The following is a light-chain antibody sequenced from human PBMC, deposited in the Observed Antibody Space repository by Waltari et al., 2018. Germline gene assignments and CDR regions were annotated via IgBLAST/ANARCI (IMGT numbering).Light chain of an antibody. CDR2: WAP. J-gene: IGKJ5*01. V-gene: IGKV4-1*01. CDR1: QSVLYSSNNKNY. Sequence: DIVMTQSPDSLAVSLGARATINCKSSQSVLYSSNNKNYLAWYQQKPGQPPKLLIYWAPTRESGVPDRFTGSGSGTDFTLTISSLQAEDVAVYYCQQYYSGPFTFGQGTRLEIK. CDR3: QQYYSGPFT.